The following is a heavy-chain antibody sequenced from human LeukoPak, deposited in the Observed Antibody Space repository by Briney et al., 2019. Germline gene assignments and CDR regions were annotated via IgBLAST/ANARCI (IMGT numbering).Heavy chain of an antibody. V-gene: IGHV3-13*01. CDR3: ARDRGYSASWYSRSGYFDL. D-gene: IGHD6-13*01. CDR1: GFNLGGHD. J-gene: IGHJ2*01. CDR2: VSAGHHA. Sequence: PGGSLRLSCTASGFNLGGHDMHWVRQTTGDGLEGVPAVSAGHHAFCAGSVKGRFTVSREDAKNSLCLQMNSLRAGDTAFYYCARDRGYSASWYSRSGYFDLWGRGTLVTVSS.